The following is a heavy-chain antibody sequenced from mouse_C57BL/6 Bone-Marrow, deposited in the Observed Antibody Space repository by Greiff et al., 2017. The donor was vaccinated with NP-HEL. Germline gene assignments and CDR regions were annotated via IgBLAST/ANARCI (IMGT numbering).Heavy chain of an antibody. CDR3: ARESLILRRGYFDV. CDR2: FTMYSDAT. J-gene: IGHJ1*03. CDR1: YFAFMACA. D-gene: IGHD1-1*01. V-gene: IGHV1-49*01. Sequence: LQESGAELVRPGSSVKLSCKDSYFAFMACAMHWVKQRPGHGLEWIGSFTMYSDATEYSENFKGKATLTANTSSSTAYMELSSLTSEDSAVYDCARESLILRRGYFDVWGTGTTVTVSS.